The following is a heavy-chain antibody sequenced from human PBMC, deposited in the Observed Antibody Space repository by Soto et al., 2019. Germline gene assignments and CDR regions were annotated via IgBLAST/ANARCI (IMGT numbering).Heavy chain of an antibody. CDR2: IYYSGST. CDR1: GGSISSYY. CDR3: ARGDYKDYYYYGMDV. D-gene: IGHD4-4*01. Sequence: PSETLSLTCTVSGGSISSYYWSWIRQPPGKGLEWIGCIYYSGSTNYNPSLKSRVTISVDTSKNQFSLKLSSVTAADTAVYYCARGDYKDYYYYGMDVWGQGTTVTVSS. V-gene: IGHV4-59*01. J-gene: IGHJ6*02.